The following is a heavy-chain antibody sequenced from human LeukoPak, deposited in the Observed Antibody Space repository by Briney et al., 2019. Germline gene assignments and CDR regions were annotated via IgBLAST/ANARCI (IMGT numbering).Heavy chain of an antibody. CDR2: IWYDGSDK. Sequence: PGGSLRLSCAASGLTFSNFPMHWVRQAPGKGLEWVALIWYDGSDKYYADSVKGRFTISRDNSKDTLYLQMNSLRVADTAVYYCAKASGGAYSPPDSWGQGTLVTVSS. CDR1: GLTFSNFP. D-gene: IGHD2-15*01. CDR3: AKASGGAYSPPDS. J-gene: IGHJ4*02. V-gene: IGHV3-33*06.